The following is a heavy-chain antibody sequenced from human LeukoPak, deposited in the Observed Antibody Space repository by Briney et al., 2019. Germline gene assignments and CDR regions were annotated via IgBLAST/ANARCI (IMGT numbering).Heavy chain of an antibody. CDR3: AKSRSWRKYDS. CDR1: GFTFSSYA. V-gene: IGHV3-23*01. Sequence: TGGSLRLSCAASGFTFSSYAMSWVRQAPGKGLEWVSAISGSGGSTYYADSVKGRFTVSRDNSNNTVFLQMNSLRAEDTAVYFCAKSRSWRKYDSWGQGSLVIVSS. J-gene: IGHJ4*02. D-gene: IGHD1-14*01. CDR2: ISGSGGST.